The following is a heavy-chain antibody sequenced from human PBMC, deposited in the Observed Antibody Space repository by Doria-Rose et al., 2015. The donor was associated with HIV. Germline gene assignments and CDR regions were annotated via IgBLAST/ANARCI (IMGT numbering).Heavy chain of an antibody. CDR2: IFSEDER. CDR1: GVSLSSPGMG. J-gene: IGHJ4*02. V-gene: IGHV2-26*01. Sequence: SGPVLVKPTETLTLTCTVSGVSLSSPGMGVSWIRQPPGKALEWLANIFSEDERHYTASLKSRLTISRGTSKSQVVLTMTDMDPVDTATYYCARIKSSRWYHKYYFDFWGQGTLVIVSA. D-gene: IGHD6-13*01. CDR3: ARIKSSRWYHKYYFDF.